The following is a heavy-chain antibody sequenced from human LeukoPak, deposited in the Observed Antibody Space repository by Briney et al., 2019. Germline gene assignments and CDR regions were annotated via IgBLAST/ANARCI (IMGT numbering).Heavy chain of an antibody. V-gene: IGHV1-18*01. Sequence: ASVKVSCKASGYTFTSYGISWVRQAPGQGLEWMGWISAYNGNTNYAQKFQGRVTITADESTSTAYMELSSLRSEDTAVYYCARGQMATINAFDIWGQGTMVTVSS. CDR2: ISAYNGNT. J-gene: IGHJ3*02. CDR1: GYTFTSYG. D-gene: IGHD5-24*01. CDR3: ARGQMATINAFDI.